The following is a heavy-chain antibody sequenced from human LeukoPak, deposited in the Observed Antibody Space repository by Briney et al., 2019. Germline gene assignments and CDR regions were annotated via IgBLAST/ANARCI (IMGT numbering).Heavy chain of an antibody. CDR2: ISGSGFTI. Sequence: GGSLRLSCAVSRFTLSNYSMNWVRQAPGKGLEWISYISGSGFTIRYADSVKGRFTISRDNAKNSLYLQMNSLRAEDTAVYYCARDPTSSWETAFDFWGQGTMVTVSS. CDR3: ARDPTSSWETAFDF. CDR1: RFTLSNYS. D-gene: IGHD1-26*01. V-gene: IGHV3-48*01. J-gene: IGHJ3*01.